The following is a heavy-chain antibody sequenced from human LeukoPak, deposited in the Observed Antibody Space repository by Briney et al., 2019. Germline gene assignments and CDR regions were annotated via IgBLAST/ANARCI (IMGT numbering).Heavy chain of an antibody. CDR2: INHSGST. V-gene: IGHV4-34*01. CDR3: ARGQRTYYYDSSGYYPTDY. D-gene: IGHD3-22*01. CDR1: GGSFSGYY. J-gene: IGHJ4*02. Sequence: SETLSLTCAVYGGSFSGYYWSWIRQPPGKGLEWIGEINHSGSTNYNPSLKSRVTISVDTSKNQFSLKLSSVTAADTAVYYCARGQRTYYYDSSGYYPTDYWGQGTLVTVSS.